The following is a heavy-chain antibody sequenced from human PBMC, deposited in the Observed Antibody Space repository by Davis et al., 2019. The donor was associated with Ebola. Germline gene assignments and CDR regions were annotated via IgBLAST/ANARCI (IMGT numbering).Heavy chain of an antibody. CDR3: ARDATMVQGVIIADAFDI. CDR2: IYDSGST. J-gene: IGHJ3*02. D-gene: IGHD3-10*01. Sequence: SETLSLTCTVSGGSISSYYWSWIRQPPGKGLEWIGYIYDSGSTNYNPSLKSRVTISVDTSKNQFSLKLSSVTAADTAVYYCARDATMVQGVIIADAFDIWGQGTMVTVSS. V-gene: IGHV4-59*01. CDR1: GGSISSYY.